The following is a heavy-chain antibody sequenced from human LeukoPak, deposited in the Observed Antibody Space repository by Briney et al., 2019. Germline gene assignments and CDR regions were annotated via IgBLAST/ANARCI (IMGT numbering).Heavy chain of an antibody. V-gene: IGHV4-4*09. D-gene: IGHD3-22*01. J-gene: IGHJ4*02. Sequence: SETLSLTCIVSRCSISSYYWIWVREPPVKGLECIGYIYTSGSTNYNPSLKSRVTISVDTSKKHFSLKLSSVTAADTAVYYCARGMDYYYDSSGYYYFDYWGRGTLVSVSS. CDR2: IYTSGST. CDR3: ARGMDYYYDSSGYYYFDY. CDR1: RCSISSYY.